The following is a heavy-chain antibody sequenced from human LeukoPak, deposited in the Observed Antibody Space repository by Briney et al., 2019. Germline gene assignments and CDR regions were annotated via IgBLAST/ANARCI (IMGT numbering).Heavy chain of an antibody. CDR2: IRFTGSYI. CDR1: GFTFSHYS. J-gene: IGHJ4*02. CDR3: AKDGLWFGEFPTGLSTFFDY. Sequence: GGSLRLSCVASGFTFSHYSMNWVRQAPGKGLEWVSSIRFTGSYIYYADSVKGRFTISRDNSKNTLYLQMNSLRAEDTAVYYCAKDGLWFGEFPTGLSTFFDYWGQGTLVTVSS. D-gene: IGHD3-10*01. V-gene: IGHV3-21*04.